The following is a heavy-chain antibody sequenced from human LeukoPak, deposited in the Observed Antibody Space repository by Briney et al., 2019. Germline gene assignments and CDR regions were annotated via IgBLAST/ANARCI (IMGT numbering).Heavy chain of an antibody. V-gene: IGHV4-34*01. CDR1: GVSFSGYY. CDR2: INHSGST. Sequence: SETLSLTCAVYGVSFSGYYWSWIRQPPGKGLEWIGEINHSGSTNYNPSLKSRVTISVDTSKNQFSLKLSSVTAADTAVYYCASYPIYYDILTGYYGSRAYYFDYWGQGTLVTVSS. D-gene: IGHD3-9*01. CDR3: ASYPIYYDILTGYYGSRAYYFDY. J-gene: IGHJ4*02.